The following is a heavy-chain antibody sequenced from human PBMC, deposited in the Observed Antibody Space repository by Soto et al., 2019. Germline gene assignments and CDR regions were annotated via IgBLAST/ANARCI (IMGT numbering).Heavy chain of an antibody. J-gene: IGHJ4*02. CDR2: INHSGST. Sequence: PSETLSLTCAVYGGSFSGYYWCWIRQPPGKGLEWIGEINHSGSTNYNPSLKSRVTISVDTSKNQFSLKLSSVTAADTAVYYCARALSGDFWSGPPVYWGQGTLVTVSS. V-gene: IGHV4-34*01. CDR3: ARALSGDFWSGPPVY. CDR1: GGSFSGYY. D-gene: IGHD3-3*01.